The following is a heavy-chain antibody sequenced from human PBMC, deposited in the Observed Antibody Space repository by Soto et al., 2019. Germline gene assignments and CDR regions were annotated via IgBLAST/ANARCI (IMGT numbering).Heavy chain of an antibody. D-gene: IGHD3-3*01. CDR1: GYTFTSYG. V-gene: IGHV1-18*01. Sequence: GAAVKVSCKGSGYTFTSYGMSWGGQAPGQRVERMGWISAYNGNTNYAQKVQGRVTMNTDTSTSTAYMELRSLRSADTAVYYCARGVTIFGVVITKPPSYYSMDVWGKGTTVTVSS. CDR2: ISAYNGNT. CDR3: ARGVTIFGVVITKPPSYYSMDV. J-gene: IGHJ6*03.